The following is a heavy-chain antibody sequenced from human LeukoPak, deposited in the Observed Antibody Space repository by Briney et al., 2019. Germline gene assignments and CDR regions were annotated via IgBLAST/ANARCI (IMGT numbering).Heavy chain of an antibody. Sequence: GGSLRLSCAASGFMLSRYWMSWVRQAPGQGLEWMGGIIPIFGTANYALKFQGRVTITADKSTSTAYMELSSLRSEDTAVYYCARGGLAKSIAARFGDYYYMDVWGKGTTVTVSS. CDR3: ARGGLAKSIAARFGDYYYMDV. CDR2: IIPIFGTA. J-gene: IGHJ6*03. CDR1: GFMLSRYW. V-gene: IGHV1-69*06. D-gene: IGHD6-6*01.